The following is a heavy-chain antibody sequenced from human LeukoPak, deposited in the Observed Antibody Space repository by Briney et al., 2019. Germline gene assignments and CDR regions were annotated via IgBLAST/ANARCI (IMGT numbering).Heavy chain of an antibody. CDR2: ISWNSGSI. J-gene: IGHJ4*02. Sequence: GGSLRLSCAASGFTFDDYAMHWVRQAPGKGLEWVSGISWNSGSIGYADSVKGRFTISRDNARNSLYLQMNSLRAEDTALYYCAKDTGYSYGRGYFDYWRQGTLVTVSS. CDR1: GFTFDDYA. V-gene: IGHV3-9*01. CDR3: AKDTGYSYGRGYFDY. D-gene: IGHD5-18*01.